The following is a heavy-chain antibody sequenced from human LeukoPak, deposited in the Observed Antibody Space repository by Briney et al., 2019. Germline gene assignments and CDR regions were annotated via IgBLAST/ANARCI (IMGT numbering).Heavy chain of an antibody. CDR1: GDSVSSNSAS. V-gene: IGHV6-1*01. CDR3: KRENQRHPPGVFDI. Sequence: SQTLSLTCAISGDSVSSNSASWSWIRQSPSRGLEWLGRIYYRSKWYNDYPLSVKSRITLNPDTSKNQFSLQLNSVTPEDTAVHYCKRENQRHPPGVFDIGGQGTMVTVFS. CDR2: IYYRSKWYN. J-gene: IGHJ3*02. D-gene: IGHD6-25*01.